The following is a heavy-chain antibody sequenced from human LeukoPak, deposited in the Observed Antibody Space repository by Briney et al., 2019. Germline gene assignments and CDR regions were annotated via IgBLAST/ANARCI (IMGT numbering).Heavy chain of an antibody. J-gene: IGHJ6*02. CDR2: IIPILGIA. D-gene: IGHD3-22*01. V-gene: IGHV1-69*04. CDR1: GGTFSSYA. CDR3: ARGYYDSRGQPDYYYYGMDV. Sequence: SVKVSCKASGGTFSSYAISWVRQAPGQGLEWMGRIIPILGIANCAQKFQGRVTITADKSTSTAYMELSSLRSEDTAVYYCARGYYDSRGQPDYYYYGMDVWGQGTTVTVSS.